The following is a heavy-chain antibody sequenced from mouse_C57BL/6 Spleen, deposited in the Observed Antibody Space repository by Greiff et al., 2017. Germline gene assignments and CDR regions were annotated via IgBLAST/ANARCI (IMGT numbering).Heavy chain of an antibody. CDR1: GYTFTDYY. D-gene: IGHD2-2*01. V-gene: IGHV1-26*01. CDR3: ARSPPYGYDEAWFAY. Sequence: EVQLQQSGPELVKPGASVKISCKASGYTFTDYYMNWVKQSHGKSLEWIGDINPNNGGTSYNQKFKGKATLTVDKSSSTAYMELRSLTSEDSAVYYCARSPPYGYDEAWFAYWGQGTLVTVSA. J-gene: IGHJ3*01. CDR2: INPNNGGT.